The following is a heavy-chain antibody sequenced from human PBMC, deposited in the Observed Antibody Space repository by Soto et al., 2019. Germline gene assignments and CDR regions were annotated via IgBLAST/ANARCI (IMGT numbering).Heavy chain of an antibody. CDR1: GFTSGDYA. Sequence: GGSLRLSCTASGFTSGDYAMSWFRQAPGKGLEWVGFIRSKAYGGTTEYAASVKGRFTISRDDSKSIAYLQMNSLKTEDTAVYYCTRDPTHSGYNLGAFDIWGQGTMVTVSS. CDR2: IRSKAYGGTT. J-gene: IGHJ3*02. V-gene: IGHV3-49*03. CDR3: TRDPTHSGYNLGAFDI. D-gene: IGHD5-12*01.